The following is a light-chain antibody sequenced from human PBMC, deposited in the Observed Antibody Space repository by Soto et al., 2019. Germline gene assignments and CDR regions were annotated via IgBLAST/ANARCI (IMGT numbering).Light chain of an antibody. J-gene: IGKJ5*01. CDR1: QSISSW. CDR2: DAS. CDR3: QQANSFPIT. V-gene: IGKV1-5*01. Sequence: DIQMTQSPSTLSASVGDRVTITCRASQSISSWLAWYQQKPGKAPKLLIYDASNLESGVPSRISGSGSGTDFTLTISSLQPEDFATYYCQQANSFPITFGQGTRLQIK.